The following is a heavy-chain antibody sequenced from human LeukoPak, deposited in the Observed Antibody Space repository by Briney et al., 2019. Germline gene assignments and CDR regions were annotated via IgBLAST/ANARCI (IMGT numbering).Heavy chain of an antibody. CDR2: INHSGST. V-gene: IGHV4-34*01. CDR1: GGSFSGYY. CDR3: ARAGCSSVSCYYYYGMDV. D-gene: IGHD2-2*01. Sequence: SETLSLTCAVYGGSFSGYYWSWLRHPPGKGLEWVGEINHSGSTNYNPSLKSRVTISVDTSKNQFSLKLSSVTAADTAVYYCARAGCSSVSCYYYYGMDVWGKGTTVTVSS. J-gene: IGHJ6*04.